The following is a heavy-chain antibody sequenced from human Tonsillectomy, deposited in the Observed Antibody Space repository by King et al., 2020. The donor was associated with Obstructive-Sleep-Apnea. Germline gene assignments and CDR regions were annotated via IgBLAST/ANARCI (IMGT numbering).Heavy chain of an antibody. CDR2: ISSSSSYI. J-gene: IGHJ4*02. Sequence: VQLVESGGGLVKPGGSLRLSCAASGFTFSSYSMNWVRQAPGKGLEWVSSISSSSSYIYYADSVKGRFTISRDNAKNSLYLQMNSLRAEDTAGYYCARNRYYYDSSGYQYYFDYWGQGTLVTVSS. CDR1: GFTFSSYS. V-gene: IGHV3-21*01. CDR3: ARNRYYYDSSGYQYYFDY. D-gene: IGHD3-22*01.